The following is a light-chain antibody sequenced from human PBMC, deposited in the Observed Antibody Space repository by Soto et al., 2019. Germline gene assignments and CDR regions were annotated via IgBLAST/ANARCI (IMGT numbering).Light chain of an antibody. J-gene: IGLJ2*01. CDR1: SSDVGGYTY. V-gene: IGLV2-14*01. CDR3: SSYSPYSTVV. Sequence: QSALTQPASVSGSPGQSITISCTGTSSDVGGYTYVSWYQQHPGKAPKLIIFEVNSRPSGVSNRFSGSKSGNTASLTISDLQAEDEADYFCSSYSPYSTVVFGGGTKVTVL. CDR2: EVN.